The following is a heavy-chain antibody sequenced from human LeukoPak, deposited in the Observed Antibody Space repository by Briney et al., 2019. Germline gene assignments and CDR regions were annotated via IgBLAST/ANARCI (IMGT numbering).Heavy chain of an antibody. Sequence: GGSLRLSCAASGFTFSSYEMNWVRQAPGKGLEWVSSISSSGTTIYYADSVKGRFTVSRDSAKNSVYLQMNSLRAEDTAVYYCGSGVIFYDSSGRNYWGQGTPVTVSS. V-gene: IGHV3-48*03. J-gene: IGHJ4*02. D-gene: IGHD3-22*01. CDR2: ISSSGTTI. CDR3: GSGVIFYDSSGRNY. CDR1: GFTFSSYE.